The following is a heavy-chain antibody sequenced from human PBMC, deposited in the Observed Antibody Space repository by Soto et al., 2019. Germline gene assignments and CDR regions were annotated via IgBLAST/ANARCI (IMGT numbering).Heavy chain of an antibody. CDR1: GFTFSSYG. D-gene: IGHD5-18*01. J-gene: IGHJ6*02. V-gene: IGHV3-33*01. CDR3: ARVGDTAMEPLGYYGMDV. CDR2: IWYDGSNK. Sequence: GGSLRLSCAASGFTFSSYGMHWVRQAPGKGLEWVAVIWYDGSNKYYADSVKGRFTISRDNSKNTLYLQMNSLRAEDTAVYYCARVGDTAMEPLGYYGMDVWGQGTTVTVSS.